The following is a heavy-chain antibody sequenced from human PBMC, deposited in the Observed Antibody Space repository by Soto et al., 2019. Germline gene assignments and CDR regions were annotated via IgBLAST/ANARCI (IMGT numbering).Heavy chain of an antibody. CDR3: ASLRYGDYVTI. CDR2: ISSSSSYT. V-gene: IGHV3-11*06. Sequence: PGGSLRLSCAASGFTFSDHYMSWIRQAPGKGLEWVSYISSSSSYTNYADSVKGRFTISRDNAKNSLYLQMNSLRAEDTAVYYCASLRYGDYVTIWGQGTMVTVSS. D-gene: IGHD4-17*01. J-gene: IGHJ3*02. CDR1: GFTFSDHY.